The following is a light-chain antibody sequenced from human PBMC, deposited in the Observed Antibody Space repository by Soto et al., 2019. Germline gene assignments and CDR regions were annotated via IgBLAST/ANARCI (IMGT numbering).Light chain of an antibody. Sequence: EIVLTQSPGTLSLSPGERATLSCRASQSVSRSYLAWYQQKPGQAPRLLVYGASIRVTGIPDRFSGSGSGTDFSLTINKVEPEDFAVYYCQQYGDSPPWTFGQGTKVEIK. J-gene: IGKJ1*01. CDR2: GAS. CDR3: QQYGDSPPWT. V-gene: IGKV3-20*01. CDR1: QSVSRSY.